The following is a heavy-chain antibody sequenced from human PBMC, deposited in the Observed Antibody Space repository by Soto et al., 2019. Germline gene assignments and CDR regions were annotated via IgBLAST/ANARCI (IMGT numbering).Heavy chain of an antibody. CDR3: ANSVGETDTMGVYGMGV. D-gene: IGHD3-16*01. J-gene: IGHJ6*02. CDR1: GGSISSGDYY. Sequence: PSETLSLTCTVSGGSISSGDYYWSWIRQPPGKGLEWIGYIYYSGSTYYNPSLKSRVTISVDTSKNQFSLKLSPVTAADTAVYYCANSVGETDTMGVYGMGVWGRGTTVTVSS. V-gene: IGHV4-30-4*01. CDR2: IYYSGST.